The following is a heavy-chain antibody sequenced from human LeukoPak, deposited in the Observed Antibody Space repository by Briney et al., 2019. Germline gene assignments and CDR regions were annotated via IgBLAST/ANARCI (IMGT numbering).Heavy chain of an antibody. D-gene: IGHD5-12*01. J-gene: IGHJ4*02. CDR3: AKLRRIIGYDRRYYFDY. CDR2: ISGSGGST. CDR1: GFTFSSYA. Sequence: GGSLRLSCAASGFTFSSYAMSWVRQAPGKGLEWVSAISGSGGSTYYADSVKGRFTISRDNSKNTLYLQMNSLRAEDTAVYYCAKLRRIIGYDRRYYFDYWGQGTLVTVSS. V-gene: IGHV3-23*01.